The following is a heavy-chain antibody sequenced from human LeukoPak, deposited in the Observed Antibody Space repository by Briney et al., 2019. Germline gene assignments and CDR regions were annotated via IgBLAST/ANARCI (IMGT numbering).Heavy chain of an antibody. CDR3: ARRTYNWNYYFDY. V-gene: IGHV4-4*02. Sequence: GSLRLSCAGSGFPFSPAWMSWVRQAPGKGLEWIGEIYHSGSTNYNPSLKSRVTISVDKSKNQFSLKLSSVTAADTAVYYCARRTYNWNYYFDYWAREPWSPSPQ. J-gene: IGHJ4*02. CDR1: GFPFSPAW. CDR2: IYHSGST. D-gene: IGHD1-7*01.